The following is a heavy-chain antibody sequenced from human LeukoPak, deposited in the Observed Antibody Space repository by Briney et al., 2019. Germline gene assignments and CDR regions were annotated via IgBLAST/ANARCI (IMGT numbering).Heavy chain of an antibody. D-gene: IGHD6-6*01. CDR2: IRYDGSNK. Sequence: GGSLRLSCAASGFTFSSYGMHWVRQAPGKGLEWVAFIRYDGSNKDYADSVKGRLTISRDNSKNTLYLQMNSLRAEDTAVYYCAKDLGIAARPQAVDYWGQGTLVTVSS. CDR3: AKDLGIAARPQAVDY. CDR1: GFTFSSYG. J-gene: IGHJ4*02. V-gene: IGHV3-30*02.